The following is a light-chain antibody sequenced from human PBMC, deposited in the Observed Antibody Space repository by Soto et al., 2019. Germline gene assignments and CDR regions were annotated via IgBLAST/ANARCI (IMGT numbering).Light chain of an antibody. CDR3: QLYYMTPWT. CDR1: QSIFHTSNNKNY. J-gene: IGKJ1*01. Sequence: DIVMTQSPDSLAVSLGERATINCKSSQSIFHTSNNKNYLAWFQQKPGQPPKLLIYWASTRESGVPDRFSGSGSGTDFTLTIDSLQAEDVAVYYCQLYYMTPWTSGQGAKVEIK. V-gene: IGKV4-1*01. CDR2: WAS.